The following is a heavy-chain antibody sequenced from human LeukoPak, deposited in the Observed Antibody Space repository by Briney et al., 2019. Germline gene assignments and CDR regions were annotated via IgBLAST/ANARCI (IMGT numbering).Heavy chain of an antibody. J-gene: IGHJ4*02. CDR2: IYSSGDT. CDR3: ARHPDGYSYDRGAHFDC. V-gene: IGHV4-59*01. D-gene: IGHD2-21*02. CDR1: GGSMSSYY. Sequence: PSETLSLTCTVSGGSMSSYYWSWIRQPPGKGLEWIWYIYSSGDTNYNPVLKSRVSISVDTSKNQFSQKLSLVTAADTAEYYCARHPDGYSYDRGAHFDCWGQGTLVTASS.